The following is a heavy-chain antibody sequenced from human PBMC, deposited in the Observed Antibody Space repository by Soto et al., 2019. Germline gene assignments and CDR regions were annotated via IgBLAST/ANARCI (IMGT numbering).Heavy chain of an antibody. Sequence: ASVKVSCKASGYTFTSYYMHWVRQAPGQGLEWMGIINPSGGSTSYAQKFQGRVTMTRDTSTSTVYMELSSLRSEETAVYYCARSDYIWGSYRYWPIGYWGQGTMVTVSS. CDR1: GYTFTSYY. J-gene: IGHJ4*02. D-gene: IGHD3-16*02. CDR3: ARSDYIWGSYRYWPIGY. CDR2: INPSGGST. V-gene: IGHV1-46*03.